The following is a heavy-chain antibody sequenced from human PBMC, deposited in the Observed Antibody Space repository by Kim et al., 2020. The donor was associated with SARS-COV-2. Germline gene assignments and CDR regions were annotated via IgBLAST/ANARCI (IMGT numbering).Heavy chain of an antibody. V-gene: IGHV1-18*01. CDR2: ISAYNGNT. Sequence: ASVKVSCKASGYTFTSYGISWVRQAPGQGLEWMGWISAYNGNTNYAQKLQGRVTMTTDTSTSTAYMELRSLRSDDTAVYYCARDSPYYYGSGSSYWGQGTLVTVSS. D-gene: IGHD3-10*01. CDR3: ARDSPYYYGSGSSY. J-gene: IGHJ4*02. CDR1: GYTFTSYG.